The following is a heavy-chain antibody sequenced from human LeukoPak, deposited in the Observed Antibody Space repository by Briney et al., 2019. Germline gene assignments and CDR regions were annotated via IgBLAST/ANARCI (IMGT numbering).Heavy chain of an antibody. Sequence: GGSLRLSCAASGFTFSSYAMSWVRQAPGKGLEWVLAISGSGGSTYYADSVKGRFTISRDNSKNTLYLQMNSLRAEDTAVYYCAKGDYYGSGSYIDYWGQGTLVTVSS. D-gene: IGHD3-10*01. CDR1: GFTFSSYA. CDR2: ISGSGGST. CDR3: AKGDYYGSGSYIDY. J-gene: IGHJ4*02. V-gene: IGHV3-23*01.